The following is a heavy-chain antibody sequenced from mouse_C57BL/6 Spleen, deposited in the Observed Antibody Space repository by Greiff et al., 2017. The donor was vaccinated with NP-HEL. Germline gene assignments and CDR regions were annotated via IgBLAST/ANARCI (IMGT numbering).Heavy chain of an antibody. V-gene: IGHV2-5*01. CDR2: IWRGGST. CDR3: VPDYYGSRGYYAMDY. J-gene: IGHJ4*01. Sequence: VQLQQSGPGLVQPSQSLSITCTVSGFSLTSYGVHWVRQSPGKGLEWLGVIWRGGSTDYNAAFMSRLSITKDNSKSQVFFKMNSLQADDTAIYDCVPDYYGSRGYYAMDYWGQGTSVTVSS. D-gene: IGHD1-1*01. CDR1: GFSLTSYG.